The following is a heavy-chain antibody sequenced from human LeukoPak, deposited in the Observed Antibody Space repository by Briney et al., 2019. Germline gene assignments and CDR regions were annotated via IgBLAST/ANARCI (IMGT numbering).Heavy chain of an antibody. CDR3: ARDHSSSWYSGVSAFDI. V-gene: IGHV1-2*02. CDR2: INPNSGGT. J-gene: IGHJ3*02. D-gene: IGHD6-13*01. CDR1: GYTFTSYA. Sequence: ASVKVSCKASGYTFTSYAMHWVRQAPGQGLEWMGWINPNSGGTNYAQKFQGRVTMTRDTSISTACMELSRLRSDDTAVYYCARDHSSSWYSGVSAFDIWGQGTMVTVSS.